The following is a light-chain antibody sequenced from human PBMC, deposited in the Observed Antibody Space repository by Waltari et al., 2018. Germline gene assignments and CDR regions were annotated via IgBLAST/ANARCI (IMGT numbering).Light chain of an antibody. V-gene: IGLV2-23*02. J-gene: IGLJ2*01. CDR3: CSYAGSSTFS. CDR2: VVS. Sequence: QSALTQPASVSGSPGQSITISCTGTSSDVGSYHLGSWYQQHPGKAPKLMIYVVSKRPSGVSNRFSGSKSGNTASLTISGLQAEDEADYYCCSYAGSSTFSFGGGTKLTVL. CDR1: SSDVGSYHL.